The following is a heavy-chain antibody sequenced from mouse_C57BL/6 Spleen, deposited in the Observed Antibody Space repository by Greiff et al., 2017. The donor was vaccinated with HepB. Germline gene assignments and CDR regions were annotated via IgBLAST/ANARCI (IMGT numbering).Heavy chain of an antibody. CDR3: VRHADLPSYWFAY. D-gene: IGHD1-1*01. J-gene: IGHJ3*01. V-gene: IGHV10-1*01. CDR1: GFSFNTYA. Sequence: EVQGVESGGGLVQPKGSLKLSCAASGFSFNTYAMNWVRQAPGKGLEWVARIRSKSNNYATYYADSVKDRFTIFRDDSESMLYLQMNNLKTEDSAMYYCVRHADLPSYWFAYWGQGTLVTVSA. CDR2: IRSKSNNYAT.